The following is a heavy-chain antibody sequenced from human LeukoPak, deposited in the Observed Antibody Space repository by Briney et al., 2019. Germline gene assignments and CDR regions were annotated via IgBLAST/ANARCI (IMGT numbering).Heavy chain of an antibody. V-gene: IGHV1-24*01. CDR1: GYTLTELS. CDR2: FDPEDGET. J-gene: IGHJ4*02. D-gene: IGHD6-25*01. CDR3: ATSNISSGWGDY. Sequence: AASVKVSCKVSGYTLTELSMHWVRQAPGKGLEWMGGFDPEDGETIYAQKFQGRVTMTEDTSTDTAYMELSSLRSEDTAVYYCATSNISSGWGDYWGQGTLVTVSS.